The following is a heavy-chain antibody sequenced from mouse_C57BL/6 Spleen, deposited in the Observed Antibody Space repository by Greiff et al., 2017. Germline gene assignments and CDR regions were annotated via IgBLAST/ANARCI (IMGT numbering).Heavy chain of an antibody. J-gene: IGHJ4*01. Sequence: VQLQQSGPELVKPGASVKISCKASGYTFTDYYMNWVKQSHGKSLEWIGDINPNNGGTSYNQKFKGKATLTVDKSSSTAYMELRSLTSEDSAVYYCARWTVVAHYYAMDYWGQGTSVTVSS. CDR3: ARWTVVAHYYAMDY. D-gene: IGHD1-1*01. CDR2: INPNNGGT. CDR1: GYTFTDYY. V-gene: IGHV1-26*01.